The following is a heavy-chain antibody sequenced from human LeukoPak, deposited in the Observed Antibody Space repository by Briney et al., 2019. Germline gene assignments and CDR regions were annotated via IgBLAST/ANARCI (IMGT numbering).Heavy chain of an antibody. CDR1: GFTFSSYA. V-gene: IGHV3-23*01. J-gene: IGHJ4*02. Sequence: PGGSLRLSCAASGFTFSSYAMSWVRQAPGKGLEWVSAISGSGGSTYYADSVKGRFTIFRDNSKNTLYLQMNSLRAEDTAVYYCAKDRFNSRLVFDYWGQGTLVTVSS. CDR3: AKDRFNSRLVFDY. D-gene: IGHD6-13*01. CDR2: ISGSGGST.